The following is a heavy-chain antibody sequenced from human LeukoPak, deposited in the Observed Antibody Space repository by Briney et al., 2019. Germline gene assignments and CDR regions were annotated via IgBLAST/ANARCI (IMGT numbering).Heavy chain of an antibody. CDR1: RFTFSTYA. V-gene: IGHV3-23*01. J-gene: IGHJ3*02. CDR3: GKMREGVFDI. Sequence: QAGGSLRLSCAASRFTFSTYAMSWVRQAPGEGLEWVSTISGSGGTTYYADSVKGRFTISRDNSKNTLYLQMNSLRAEDTAVYYCGKMREGVFDIWGQGTMVTVSS. CDR2: ISGSGGTT. D-gene: IGHD3-16*01.